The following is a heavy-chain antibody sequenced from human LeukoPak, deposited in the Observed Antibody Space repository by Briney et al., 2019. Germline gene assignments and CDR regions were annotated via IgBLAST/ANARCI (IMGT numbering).Heavy chain of an antibody. Sequence: PSETLSLTCAVYGGSFSGYYWSWIRQPPGKGLEWIGEINHSGSTNYNPSLKSRVTISVDTSKNQFSLKLSSVTAADTAVYYCARGGRANSGSRLDYWGQGTLVTVSS. CDR3: ARGGRANSGSRLDY. V-gene: IGHV4-34*01. CDR2: INHSGST. J-gene: IGHJ4*02. D-gene: IGHD1-26*01. CDR1: GGSFSGYY.